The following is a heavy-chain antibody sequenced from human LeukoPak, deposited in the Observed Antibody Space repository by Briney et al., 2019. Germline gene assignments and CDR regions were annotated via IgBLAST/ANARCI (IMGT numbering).Heavy chain of an antibody. V-gene: IGHV1-69*05. CDR1: GGTFSSYA. CDR3: ASCGSTSCQKDYYYYYYMDV. Sequence: SVKVSCKASGGTFSSYAISWVRQAPGQGLEWMGGIIPIFGTANYAQKFQGRVTITTDESTSTAYMELSSLRSEDTAVYYCASCGSTSCQKDYYYYYYMDVWGKGTTVTVSS. D-gene: IGHD2-2*01. J-gene: IGHJ6*03. CDR2: IIPIFGTA.